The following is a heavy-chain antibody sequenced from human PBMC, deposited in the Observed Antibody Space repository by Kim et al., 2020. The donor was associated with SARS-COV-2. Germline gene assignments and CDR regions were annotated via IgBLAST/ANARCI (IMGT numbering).Heavy chain of an antibody. D-gene: IGHD3-10*01. V-gene: IGHV4-61*05. CDR1: GGSISSSSYY. Sequence: SETLSLTCTVSGGSISSSSYYWGWIRQSPGRGLEWIGYITYSGSTNYKPSLTSRVTISADTSKNQFSLKLNSVTAADSAVYYCARLRVSFVRGVIVYNYGLDVWGQGTTVTVSS. CDR3: ARLRVSFVRGVIVYNYGLDV. J-gene: IGHJ6*02. CDR2: ITYSGST.